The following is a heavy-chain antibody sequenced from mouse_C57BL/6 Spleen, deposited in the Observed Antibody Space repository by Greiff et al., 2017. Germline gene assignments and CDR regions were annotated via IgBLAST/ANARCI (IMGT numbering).Heavy chain of an antibody. CDR2: IDPSDSYT. CDR3: ARNDYDPAWFAY. D-gene: IGHD2-4*01. CDR1: GYTFTSYW. Sequence: QVQLQQPGAELVMPGASVKLSCKASGYTFTSYWMHWVKQMPGQGLEWIGEIDPSDSYTNYNQKFKGKSTLTVDKSSSTAYMQLSSLTSEDSAVYYCARNDYDPAWFAYWGQGTLVTVSA. J-gene: IGHJ3*01. V-gene: IGHV1-69*01.